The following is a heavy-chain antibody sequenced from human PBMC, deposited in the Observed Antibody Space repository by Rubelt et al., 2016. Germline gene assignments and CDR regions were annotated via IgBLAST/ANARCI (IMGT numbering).Heavy chain of an antibody. CDR3: ARGSSILGGVDY. J-gene: IGHJ4*02. Sequence: QVQLQESGPGLVKPSQTLSLTCTVSGGSISSGGYYWSWIRQHPGKGLEWIGYIYYSGSTYYNPSIKSRVTISVDTSKNQFSLKLSAVTAADTAVYYCARGSSILGGVDYWGQGTLVTVSS. CDR1: GGSISSGGYY. D-gene: IGHD3-3*02. CDR2: IYYSGST. V-gene: IGHV4-31*03.